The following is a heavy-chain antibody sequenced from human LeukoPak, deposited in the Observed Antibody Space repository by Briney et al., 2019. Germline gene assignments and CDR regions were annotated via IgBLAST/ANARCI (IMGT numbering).Heavy chain of an antibody. J-gene: IGHJ2*01. Sequence: ASVKVSCKASGYTFTSNYTHWVRQAPGQGLEWMGIINPRDGSANSAQKFQGRVTMTRDTSTSTFYMELSSLRSEDTAVYYCARDRGKVVIATYWYFDLWGRGTPVTVSS. CDR2: INPRDGSA. D-gene: IGHD3-22*01. CDR1: GYTFTSNY. CDR3: ARDRGKVVIATYWYFDL. V-gene: IGHV1-46*01.